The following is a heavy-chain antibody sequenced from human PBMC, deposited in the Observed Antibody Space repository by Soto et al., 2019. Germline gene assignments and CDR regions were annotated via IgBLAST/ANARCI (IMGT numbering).Heavy chain of an antibody. CDR1: GFTFSDYY. D-gene: IGHD2-2*01. CDR3: AREKGYFISPTCAPYCSYCMDV. CDR2: ISRGGSTI. Sequence: QVQLVESGGGLVKPGGSLRLSCAASGFTFSDYYISWIRQAPGKGLEWISYISRGGSTIYADSVKGRFTISRDNTKNSLYLQMNSLRADDTAVYFCAREKGYFISPTCAPYCSYCMDVWGKGTTVTVSS. J-gene: IGHJ6*03. V-gene: IGHV3-11*01.